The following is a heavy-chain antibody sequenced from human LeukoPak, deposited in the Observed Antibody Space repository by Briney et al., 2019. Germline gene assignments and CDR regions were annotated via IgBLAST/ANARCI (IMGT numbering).Heavy chain of an antibody. CDR2: ISSSTSHI. CDR1: GFTFSSYA. V-gene: IGHV3-21*01. J-gene: IGHJ4*02. Sequence: GGSLRLSCAASGFTFSSYAMSWVRQAPGKGLEWVSSISSSTSHIYYADSVKGRFTISRDNAKNSLYLQMDSLRAEDTAVYYCARGEGIAAAGSYWGQGTLVTVSS. D-gene: IGHD6-13*01. CDR3: ARGEGIAAAGSY.